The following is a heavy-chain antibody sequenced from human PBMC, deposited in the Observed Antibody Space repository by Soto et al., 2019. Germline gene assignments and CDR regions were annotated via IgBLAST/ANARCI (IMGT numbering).Heavy chain of an antibody. V-gene: IGHV1-69*02. D-gene: IGHD1-1*01. CDR1: GGTFSSQT. CDR2: VIPIIGEG. CDR3: ARPAVNDLDADSSAFDI. J-gene: IGHJ3*02. Sequence: QVQLVQSGAEVKEPGSSVKVSCKVSGGTFSSQTINWVRQVPGQGLEWMGSVIPIIGEGKYAQSFLGRVTITADRPKSTAYMELSSLRSEDTAVYYCARPAVNDLDADSSAFDIWGQGTMVTVSS.